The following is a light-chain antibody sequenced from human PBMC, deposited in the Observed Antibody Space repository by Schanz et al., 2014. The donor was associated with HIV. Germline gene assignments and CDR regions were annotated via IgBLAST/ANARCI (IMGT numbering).Light chain of an antibody. CDR2: SDT. Sequence: QSVLTQPPSASETPGQRVTISCSGSSSNVGSNAVNWYQQLPGTAPKLLFYSDTERPSGVPARFSGSKSGSSASLAITGLQAEDEADYYCQSFDNSLSGVVFGGGTKLTVL. CDR1: SSNVGSNA. V-gene: IGLV1-44*01. J-gene: IGLJ3*02. CDR3: QSFDNSLSGVV.